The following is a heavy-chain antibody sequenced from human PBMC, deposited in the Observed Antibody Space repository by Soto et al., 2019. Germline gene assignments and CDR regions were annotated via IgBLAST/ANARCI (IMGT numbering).Heavy chain of an antibody. CDR2: ISDSGAVT. Sequence: PGGSLRLSCAASGLTFSNYAIHWVRQAPGKGLEWLSVISDSGAVTFYGDSVKGRFTIFRDNSKGTLYLQMNSLRAEDTAMYYCARGRISGSYLLDYWGLGTLVTVSS. J-gene: IGHJ4*02. V-gene: IGHV3-23*01. CDR3: ARGRISGSYLLDY. D-gene: IGHD1-26*01. CDR1: GLTFSNYA.